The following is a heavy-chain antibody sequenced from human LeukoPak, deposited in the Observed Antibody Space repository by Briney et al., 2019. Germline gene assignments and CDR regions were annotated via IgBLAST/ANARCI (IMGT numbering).Heavy chain of an antibody. Sequence: PGGSLRLSCAASGFTFSSYGMHWVRPAPGKGLEGVAVIWYDGSNKYYADSVKGRFTISRDNSKNTLYLQMNSLRAEDTAVYYCARELYDFWSGYYGSEFDYWGQGTLVTVSS. J-gene: IGHJ4*02. CDR2: IWYDGSNK. V-gene: IGHV3-33*01. D-gene: IGHD3-3*01. CDR3: ARELYDFWSGYYGSEFDY. CDR1: GFTFSSYG.